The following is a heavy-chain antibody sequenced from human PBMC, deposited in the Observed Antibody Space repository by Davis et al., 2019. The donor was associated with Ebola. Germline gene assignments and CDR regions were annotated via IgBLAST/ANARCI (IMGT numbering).Heavy chain of an antibody. CDR3: AREGYFDWLFGMDV. V-gene: IGHV4-59*01. CDR1: GASISPYY. Sequence: SETLSLTCSVSGASISPYYWTWIRQPPGKGLEWIGYIYYSGSTNYNPSLKSRVTISVDTSKNQFSLKLSSVTAADTAVYYCAREGYFDWLFGMDVWGQGTTVTVSS. J-gene: IGHJ6*02. CDR2: IYYSGST. D-gene: IGHD3-9*01.